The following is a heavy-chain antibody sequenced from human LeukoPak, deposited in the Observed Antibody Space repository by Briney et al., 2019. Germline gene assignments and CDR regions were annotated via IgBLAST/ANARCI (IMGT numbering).Heavy chain of an antibody. CDR3: ARVRKGYSGYDYGYFDY. D-gene: IGHD5-12*01. CDR1: GYTFTSYD. Sequence: GASVKVSCKTSGYTFTSYDINWVRQATGQGLEWMGWMNPNSGNTGYAQKFQGRVTMTRDTSISTAYMELSRLRSDDTAVYYCARVRKGYSGYDYGYFDYWGQGTLVTVSS. CDR2: MNPNSGNT. J-gene: IGHJ4*02. V-gene: IGHV1-8*01.